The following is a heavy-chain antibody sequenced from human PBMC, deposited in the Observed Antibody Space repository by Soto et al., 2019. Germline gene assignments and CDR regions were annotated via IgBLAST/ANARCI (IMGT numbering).Heavy chain of an antibody. Sequence: QVQLQESGPGLVKPSQTLSLTCTVSGGSISSGEYYWSWIRQPPGEGLEWIGNIYYSGTTYNNPSLKSRVTISVDTSTNQFSLKLSSVTAADTAVYYCARDGGFCTNGVCPVYYYYGMDVWGQGTTVTVSS. D-gene: IGHD2-8*01. CDR1: GGSISSGEYY. CDR3: ARDGGFCTNGVCPVYYYYGMDV. CDR2: IYYSGTT. J-gene: IGHJ6*02. V-gene: IGHV4-30-4*01.